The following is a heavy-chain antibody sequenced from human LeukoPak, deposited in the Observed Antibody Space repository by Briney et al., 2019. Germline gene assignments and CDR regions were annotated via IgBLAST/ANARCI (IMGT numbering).Heavy chain of an antibody. D-gene: IGHD2-2*01. J-gene: IGHJ5*02. CDR1: GFTFTTYW. CDR3: AKDRCSSTSCYLHRFDP. CDR2: INQDGSEK. V-gene: IGHV3-7*03. Sequence: GGSLRLSCAASGFTFTTYWMSWVRQAPGKVLEWVANINQDGSEKYYVDSVKGRFTISRDNSKNTLYLQMNSLRAEDTAVYYCAKDRCSSTSCYLHRFDPWGQGTLVTVSS.